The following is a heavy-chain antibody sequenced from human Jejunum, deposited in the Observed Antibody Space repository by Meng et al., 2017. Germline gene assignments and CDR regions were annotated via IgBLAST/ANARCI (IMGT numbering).Heavy chain of an antibody. J-gene: IGHJ5*02. V-gene: IGHV3-30*01. D-gene: IGHD3-22*01. Sequence: GQVVECGGGVVQPGRSLRLSCAAFGFNFHGYAMHWVRQAPGKGLEWVAGVSFDGTETFYADSVKGRFTISRDNSKNTLFLQMNGLRAEDTAMYYCARSGGFSSEYPWGQGTLVTVSS. CDR1: GFNFHGYA. CDR2: VSFDGTET. CDR3: ARSGGFSSEYP.